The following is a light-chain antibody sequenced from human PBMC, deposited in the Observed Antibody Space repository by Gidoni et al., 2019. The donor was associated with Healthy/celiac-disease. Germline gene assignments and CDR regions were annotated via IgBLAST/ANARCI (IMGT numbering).Light chain of an antibody. CDR2: GAS. CDR3: QQYNDWPPAT. Sequence: EIVMTQSPATLSVSPGERATPSCRASQSVSSNLAWYQQKPGQAPRLLIYGASTRATGIPARFSGSGSGTEFTLTISSLQSEDFAVYYCQQYNDWPPATFGAGTKVDIK. CDR1: QSVSSN. V-gene: IGKV3-15*01. J-gene: IGKJ3*01.